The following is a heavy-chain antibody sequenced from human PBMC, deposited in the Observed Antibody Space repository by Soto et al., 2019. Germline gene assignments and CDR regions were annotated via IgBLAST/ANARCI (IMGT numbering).Heavy chain of an antibody. CDR3: ARDSFLGYCSGGSCYRNFDY. D-gene: IGHD2-15*01. CDR1: GYTFTSYG. J-gene: IGHJ4*02. V-gene: IGHV1-18*01. Sequence: GASVKVSCKSSGYTFTSYGISLVRQAPGQGLEWMGWISAYNGNTNYAQKLQGRVTMTTDTSTSTAYMELRSLRSDDTAVYYCARDSFLGYCSGGSCYRNFDYWGQGTLVTVSS. CDR2: ISAYNGNT.